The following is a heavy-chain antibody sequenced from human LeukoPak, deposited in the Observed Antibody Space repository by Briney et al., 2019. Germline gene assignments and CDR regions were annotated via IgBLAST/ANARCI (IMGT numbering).Heavy chain of an antibody. V-gene: IGHV3-74*03. J-gene: IGHJ4*02. CDR1: GFTFSSYW. Sequence: GGSLRLSCAASGFTFSSYWMHWVRQAPGKGLVWVSRINSDGSSITYADSVKGRFTISRDNAKNTLYLQMNSLRVEDTAVYYCAREGRVSDYDFGCWGQGTLVTVSS. D-gene: IGHD5-12*01. CDR3: AREGRVSDYDFGC. CDR2: INSDGSSI.